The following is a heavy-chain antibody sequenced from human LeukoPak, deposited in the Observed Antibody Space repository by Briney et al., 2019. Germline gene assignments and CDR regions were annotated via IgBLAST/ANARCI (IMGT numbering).Heavy chain of an antibody. V-gene: IGHV3-30*03. CDR3: AGWSLPASYFDY. CDR1: GFTFRTFG. CDR2: ISNDGDNK. Sequence: GGSLRLSCAASGFTFRTFGMYWVRQAPGKGLEWVAVISNDGDNKFYADSVRGRFTVSRDNSQNTLYLQMNSLRAEDTAVYYCAGWSLPASYFDYWGQGTLVTVSS. J-gene: IGHJ4*02. D-gene: IGHD2-21*01.